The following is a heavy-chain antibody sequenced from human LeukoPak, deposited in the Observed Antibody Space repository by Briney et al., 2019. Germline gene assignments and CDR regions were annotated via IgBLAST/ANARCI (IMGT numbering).Heavy chain of an antibody. Sequence: PSETLSLTCSVSGGSISDYYWSWIRQPPGKGLEGIGYIYYSGSTDYNPSLKSRVTISVDTSKNLFSLNLSSVTAADTAVYYCAGDSGSSTDYFDYWGQGTLVTVSS. V-gene: IGHV4-59*01. J-gene: IGHJ4*02. CDR2: IYYSGST. D-gene: IGHD1-26*01. CDR3: AGDSGSSTDYFDY. CDR1: GGSISDYY.